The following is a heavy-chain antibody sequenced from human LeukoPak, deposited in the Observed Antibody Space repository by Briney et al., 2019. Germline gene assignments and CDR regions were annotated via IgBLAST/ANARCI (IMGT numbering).Heavy chain of an antibody. J-gene: IGHJ3*02. D-gene: IGHD2-15*01. CDR2: ISSSSSYI. Sequence: PSETLSLTCTVSGGSISSYYWSWIRQPPGKGLEWVSSISSSSSYIYYADSVKGRFTISRDNAKNSLYLQMNSLRAEDTAVYYCARGCSGGSCYSKAFDIWGQGTMVTVSS. CDR1: GGSISSYY. CDR3: ARGCSGGSCYSKAFDI. V-gene: IGHV3-21*01.